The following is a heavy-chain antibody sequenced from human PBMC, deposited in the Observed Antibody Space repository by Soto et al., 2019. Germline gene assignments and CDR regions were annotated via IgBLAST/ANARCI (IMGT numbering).Heavy chain of an antibody. Sequence: GGSLRLSCAASGFTFSSYGMHWVRQAPGKGLEWVAVIWYDGSNKYYADSVKGRFTISRDNSKNTLYLQMNSLRAEDTAVYYCARDVAPRGSSWDAFDIWGQGTMVTVSS. CDR1: GFTFSSYG. CDR2: IWYDGSNK. CDR3: ARDVAPRGSSWDAFDI. J-gene: IGHJ3*02. D-gene: IGHD6-19*01. V-gene: IGHV3-33*01.